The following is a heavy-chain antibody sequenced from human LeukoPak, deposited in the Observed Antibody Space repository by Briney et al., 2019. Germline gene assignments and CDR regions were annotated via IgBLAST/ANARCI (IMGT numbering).Heavy chain of an antibody. CDR1: GGSFSSYY. D-gene: IGHD3-10*01. J-gene: IGHJ5*02. CDR3: ASTYYYGSGSLNWFDP. CDR2: IYTSGST. V-gene: IGHV4-59*10. Sequence: SETLSLTCAVYGGSFSSYYWSWIRQPAGKGLEWIGRIYTSGSTNYNPSLKSRVTMSVDTSKNQFSLKLSSVTAADTAVYYCASTYYYGSGSLNWFDPWGQGTLVTVSS.